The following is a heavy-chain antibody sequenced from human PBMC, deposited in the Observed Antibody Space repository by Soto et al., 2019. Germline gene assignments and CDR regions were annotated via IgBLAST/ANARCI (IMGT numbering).Heavy chain of an antibody. Sequence: GSLRLSCATSGFTFSDYYMSWIRQAPGKGLEWVSYIGTRGNTKYYADSVRGRFTISRDNAKNSLYLQMNNLRADDTAVYYCARDGTEYYGEYYDYWGQGIPVTVSS. CDR1: GFTFSDYY. CDR2: IGTRGNTK. J-gene: IGHJ4*02. D-gene: IGHD4-17*01. V-gene: IGHV3-11*01. CDR3: ARDGTEYYGEYYDY.